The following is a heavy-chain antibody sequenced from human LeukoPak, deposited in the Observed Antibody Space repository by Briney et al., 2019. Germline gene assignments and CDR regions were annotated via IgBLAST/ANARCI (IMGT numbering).Heavy chain of an antibody. CDR1: GFTFSSYW. CDR2: IDSDGSST. CDR3: ARESGSYARPFDY. D-gene: IGHD1-26*01. Sequence: GGSLRLSCAASGFTFSSYWMHWVRQAPGEGLVWVSRIDSDGSSTIYADSVKGRFTISRDNAKNTLYLQMNSLTAEDTAVYYCARESGSYARPFDYWGQGALVTVSS. J-gene: IGHJ4*02. V-gene: IGHV3-74*01.